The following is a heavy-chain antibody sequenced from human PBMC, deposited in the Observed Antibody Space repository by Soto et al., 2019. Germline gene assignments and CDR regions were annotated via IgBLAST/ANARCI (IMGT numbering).Heavy chain of an antibody. V-gene: IGHV4-31*03. J-gene: IGHJ4*02. CDR1: GGSISSGGYY. D-gene: IGHD3-3*01. CDR2: IYYSGST. Sequence: SETLSLTCTVSGGSISSGGYYWSWIRQHPGKGLEWIGYIYYSGSTYYNPSLKSRVTISVDTSKNQFSLKLSSVTAADTAVYYCARAGKYYDFWSPTFDYWGQGTLVTVSS. CDR3: ARAGKYYDFWSPTFDY.